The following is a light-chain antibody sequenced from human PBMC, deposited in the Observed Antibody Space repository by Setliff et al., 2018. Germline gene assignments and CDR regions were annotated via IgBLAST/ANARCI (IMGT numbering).Light chain of an antibody. Sequence: QSALTQPRSVSGSPGQSVTISCTGTSSDVGGYNYVSWYQQHPGKAPKLMIYDVSKRPSGVPDRFSGSKSGNTVSLTISGLQAEDEADYYCCSYAGSYTYVVFGGGTK. J-gene: IGLJ2*01. CDR3: CSYAGSYTYVV. CDR2: DVS. V-gene: IGLV2-11*01. CDR1: SSDVGGYNY.